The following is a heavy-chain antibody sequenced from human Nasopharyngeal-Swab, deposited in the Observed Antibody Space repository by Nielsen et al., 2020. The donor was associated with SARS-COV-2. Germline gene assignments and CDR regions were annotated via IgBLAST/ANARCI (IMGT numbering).Heavy chain of an antibody. V-gene: IGHV3-9*01. Sequence: SLKISCAASGFTFDDYAMHWVRQAPGKGLEWVSGISWNSGSIGYADPVKGRFTISRDNAKNSLYLQMNSLRAEDPALYYCAKDMSPNTYYYYMDVWGKGTTVTVSS. CDR1: GFTFDDYA. CDR2: ISWNSGSI. J-gene: IGHJ6*03. CDR3: AKDMSPNTYYYYMDV.